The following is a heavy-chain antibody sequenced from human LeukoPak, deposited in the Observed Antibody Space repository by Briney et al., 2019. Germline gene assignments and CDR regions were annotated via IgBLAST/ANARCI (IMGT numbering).Heavy chain of an antibody. CDR2: MNPNNGGT. Sequence: ASVKVSCKASGNAFTDYFLHWVRQAPGQGLEWMGWMNPNNGGTNYAEKFQGRVTMTRDTSISTAYMELSRLRSDDTAVYYCARDDRDVVATLNDWGQGTLVTVSS. J-gene: IGHJ4*02. CDR1: GNAFTDYF. CDR3: ARDDRDVVATLND. V-gene: IGHV1-2*02. D-gene: IGHD5-12*01.